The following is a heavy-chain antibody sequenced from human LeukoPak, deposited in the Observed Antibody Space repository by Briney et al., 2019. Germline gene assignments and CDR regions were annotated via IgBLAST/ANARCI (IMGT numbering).Heavy chain of an antibody. J-gene: IGHJ4*02. Sequence: ASVKVSCKASGYTFXGYYMXXVRQXPGXXLEWMGWINPNSGGTNYAQKFQGRVTMTRDTSISTAYMELSRLRSDDTAVYYCASLAARLDYWGQGTLVTVSS. CDR2: INPNSGGT. V-gene: IGHV1-2*02. CDR3: ASLAARLDY. CDR1: GYTFXGYY. D-gene: IGHD2-15*01.